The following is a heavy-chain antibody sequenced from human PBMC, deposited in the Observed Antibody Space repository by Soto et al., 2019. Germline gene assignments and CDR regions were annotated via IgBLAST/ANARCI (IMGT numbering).Heavy chain of an antibody. D-gene: IGHD2-2*01. CDR3: ARDPSAPAY. Sequence: QVQLVQSGAEVNKPEASVKVSCKASGYSSASYAISWMRQAPAQGLEWMEWISAYNGNTNYAQKLQGRVTMNTDTSMSTPYMELRSLRPDDTAVYYCARDPSAPAYWGPGNLVTVSS. CDR2: ISAYNGNT. V-gene: IGHV1-18*01. CDR1: GYSSASYA. J-gene: IGHJ4*02.